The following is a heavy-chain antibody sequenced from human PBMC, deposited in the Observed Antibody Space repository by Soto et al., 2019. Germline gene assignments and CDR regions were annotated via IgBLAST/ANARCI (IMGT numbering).Heavy chain of an antibody. J-gene: IGHJ4*02. Sequence: ASVKVSCKASGYTFTSYGISWVRQAPGQGLEWMGWISAYNGNTNYAQKLQGRVTMTTDTSTSTAYMELRSLRSDDTAVYYCARDTRLAGYSSGGYWGQGTLVTVSS. CDR3: ARDTRLAGYSSGGY. CDR2: ISAYNGNT. D-gene: IGHD6-19*01. V-gene: IGHV1-18*01. CDR1: GYTFTSYG.